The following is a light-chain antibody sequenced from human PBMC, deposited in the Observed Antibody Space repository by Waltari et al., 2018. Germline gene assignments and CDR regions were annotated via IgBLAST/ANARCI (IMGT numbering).Light chain of an antibody. CDR2: GAS. CDR1: QSVSAN. Sequence: ETVMTQSPATLSVSPGERVTISCRASQSVSANLAWYQQKPGQAPSLLIYGASAGATGCPARFSGSGSGTEFTLTISSLQSEDFAVYYCQQYNNWPPITFGQGTRLEIK. J-gene: IGKJ5*01. CDR3: QQYNNWPPIT. V-gene: IGKV3-15*01.